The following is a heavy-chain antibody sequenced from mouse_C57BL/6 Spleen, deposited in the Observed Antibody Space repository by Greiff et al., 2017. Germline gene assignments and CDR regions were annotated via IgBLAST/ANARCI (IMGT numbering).Heavy chain of an antibody. CDR2: ISDGGSYT. Sequence: EVKLMESGGGLVKPGGSLKLSCAASGFTFSSYAMSWVRQTPEKRLEWVATISDGGSYTYYPDNVKGRFTISRDNAKNNLYLQMSHLKSEDTAMYYCANYYGSRNWYFDVWGTGTTVTVSA. CDR3: ANYYGSRNWYFDV. J-gene: IGHJ1*03. D-gene: IGHD1-1*01. V-gene: IGHV5-4*03. CDR1: GFTFSSYA.